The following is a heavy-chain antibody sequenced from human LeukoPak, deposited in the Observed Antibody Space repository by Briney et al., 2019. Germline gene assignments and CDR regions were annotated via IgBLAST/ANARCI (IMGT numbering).Heavy chain of an antibody. CDR2: INWNGADT. CDR3: ARCRHSYDSSGFPHY. V-gene: IGHV3-20*04. D-gene: IGHD3-22*01. CDR1: GFSFDSYG. J-gene: IGHJ4*02. Sequence: GGSLRLSCAASGFSFDSYGMSWVRQAPGKGLEWVSGINWNGADTTYTDSVKGRFTISRDNAKNSLYLQMKNVRAEDMALYYCARCRHSYDSSGFPHYWGQGTLVTVSS.